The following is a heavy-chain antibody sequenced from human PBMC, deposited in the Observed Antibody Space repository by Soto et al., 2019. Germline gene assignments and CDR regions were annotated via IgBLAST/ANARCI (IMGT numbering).Heavy chain of an antibody. CDR1: GGFISSYY. CDR3: ARDGSEHTKGWRAFDT. Sequence: SETLALTCTVSGGFISSYYWSWTRQPPGKGLEWIGYIYYSVSTNYNPSLKSRVTISVDTSKNQFSLKLSSVSAADTAVYYCARDGSEHTKGWRAFDTWGQGTMVTVSS. J-gene: IGHJ3*02. V-gene: IGHV4-59*01. D-gene: IGHD2-15*01. CDR2: IYYSVST.